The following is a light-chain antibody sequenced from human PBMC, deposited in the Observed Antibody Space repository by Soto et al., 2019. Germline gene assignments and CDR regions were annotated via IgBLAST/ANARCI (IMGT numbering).Light chain of an antibody. Sequence: DIVRTQSPLSLPVTPGEPASISCRPSQSLLHSNGYNYLDWYLQKRGQSPQVXIYLGSNRDSGVPDRFSGSGAGTDFTRTISSLQAEDVAVDYCQQYHSTRLTFGGGTKVDIK. CDR2: LGS. CDR1: QSLLHSNGYNY. J-gene: IGKJ4*01. CDR3: QQYHSTRLT. V-gene: IGKV2-28*01.